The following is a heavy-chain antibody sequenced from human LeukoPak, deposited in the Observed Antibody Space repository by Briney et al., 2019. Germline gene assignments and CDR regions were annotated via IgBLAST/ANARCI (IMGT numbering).Heavy chain of an antibody. CDR1: GFTFDDYA. CDR3: AKDKVTTLRRGSNY. V-gene: IGHV3-43*02. D-gene: IGHD4-17*01. J-gene: IGHJ4*02. Sequence: GGSLRLSCAASGFTFDDYAMHWVRHAPGKGLEWVSLISGDGGSTYYADSVKGRFTISRDNSKNSLYLQMNSLRTEDTALYYCAKDKVTTLRRGSNYWGQGTLVTVSS. CDR2: ISGDGGST.